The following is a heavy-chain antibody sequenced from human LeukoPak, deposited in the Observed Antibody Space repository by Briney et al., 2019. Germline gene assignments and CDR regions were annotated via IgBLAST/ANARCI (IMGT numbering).Heavy chain of an antibody. CDR2: MNPISGNT. D-gene: IGHD3-22*01. CDR1: GYTFTSYD. J-gene: IGHJ4*02. V-gene: IGHV1-8*01. CDR3: ARVGYDSSGYYLHDY. Sequence: GASVKVSCEASGYTFTSYDINWVRQATGQGLEWMGWMNPISGNTGSAQKFQGRVSMTRNNPIGTAYMELSSLRSEDTAVYYCARVGYDSSGYYLHDYWGQGTLVTVSS.